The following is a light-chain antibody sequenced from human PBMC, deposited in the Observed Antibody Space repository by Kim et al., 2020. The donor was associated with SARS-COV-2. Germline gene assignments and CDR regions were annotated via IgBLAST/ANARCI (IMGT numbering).Light chain of an antibody. Sequence: AAPGKKVTISGTRSSGRIASNFVQSYQQRPGSATTSVIYEDNQRPSWVPDRFSGSIDDSSNSASLTISGLKTEDEADYYCQSGRLFGGGTQLTVL. CDR3: QSGRL. CDR2: EDN. J-gene: IGLJ2*01. V-gene: IGLV6-57*03. CDR1: SGRIASNF.